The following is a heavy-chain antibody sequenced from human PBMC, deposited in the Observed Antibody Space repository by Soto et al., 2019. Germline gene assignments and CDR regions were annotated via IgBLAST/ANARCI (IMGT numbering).Heavy chain of an antibody. V-gene: IGHV6-1*01. CDR1: GDSVSSNVAA. CDR2: TFYRSNWNY. CDR3: ARERADFGDLEY. Sequence: SQTLSLTCAISGDSVSSNVAAWTWIRQSPSRGLEWLGRTFYRSNWNYNYAVSVTGRMTINPDTSRNQFSLQLNSVTPEDTALYYCARERADFGDLEYWGQGALVTVSS. J-gene: IGHJ4*02. D-gene: IGHD4-17*01.